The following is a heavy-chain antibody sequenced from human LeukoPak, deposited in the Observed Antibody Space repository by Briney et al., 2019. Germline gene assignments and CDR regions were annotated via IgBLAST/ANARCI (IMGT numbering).Heavy chain of an antibody. D-gene: IGHD3-3*01. Sequence: SETLSLTCAVYGGSFSGYYWSWIRQPPGKGLEWIGEINHSGSTNYNPSLKSRVTISVDTSKNQFSLKLSSVTAADTAVYYCARVYETYYDFWSGPGYGMDVWGQGTTVTVSS. CDR3: ARVYETYYDFWSGPGYGMDV. J-gene: IGHJ6*02. CDR2: INHSGST. CDR1: GGSFSGYY. V-gene: IGHV4-34*01.